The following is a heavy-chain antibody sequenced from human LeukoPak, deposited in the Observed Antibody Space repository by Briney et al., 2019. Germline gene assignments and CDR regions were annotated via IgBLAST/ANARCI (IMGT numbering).Heavy chain of an antibody. J-gene: IGHJ3*02. CDR3: ARVGVYYDILTGYRLDAFDI. CDR2: ISGSGGST. CDR1: GFTFSSYA. V-gene: IGHV3-23*01. D-gene: IGHD3-9*01. Sequence: PGGSLRLSCAASGFTFSSYAMSWVRQAPGKGLEWVSAISGSGGSTYYADSVKGRFTISRGNSKNTLYLQMDSLRAEDTAVYYCARVGVYYDILTGYRLDAFDIWGQGTMVTVSS.